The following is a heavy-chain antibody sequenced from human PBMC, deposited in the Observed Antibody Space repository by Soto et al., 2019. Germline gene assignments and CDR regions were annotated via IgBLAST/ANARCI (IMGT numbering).Heavy chain of an antibody. V-gene: IGHV4-30-4*01. Sequence: QVQLQESGPGLVKPSQTLSLTCTVSGGSISSGDYYWTWIRQPPGKGLEWIGFIFNSENTYYNPSLKSRMSLSIDTSKNQFSLHLTSVTAADTAVYSCAGEPTGGPAAGAFDLWGQGTMVTVS. CDR2: IFNSENT. CDR3: AGEPTGGPAAGAFDL. J-gene: IGHJ3*01. CDR1: GGSISSGDYY. D-gene: IGHD2-2*01.